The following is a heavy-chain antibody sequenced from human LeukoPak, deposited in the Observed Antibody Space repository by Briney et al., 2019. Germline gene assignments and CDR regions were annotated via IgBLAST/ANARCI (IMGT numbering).Heavy chain of an antibody. Sequence: TPFPPPTVSGGALRSFYLGWVRAPPPEGPGGGGDIYYSGSTNYNPSLKSRVTISVDTSKNQFSLKLSSVTAADTAVYSCARHKVRAVAATGWFDPWGQGTLVTVSS. V-gene: IGHV4-59*08. CDR3: ARHKVRAVAATGWFDP. D-gene: IGHD6-19*01. CDR2: IYYSGST. CDR1: GGALRSFY. J-gene: IGHJ5*02.